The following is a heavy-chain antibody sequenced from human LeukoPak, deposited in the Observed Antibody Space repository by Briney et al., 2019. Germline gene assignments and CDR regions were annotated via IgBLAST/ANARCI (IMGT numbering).Heavy chain of an antibody. Sequence: EASVKVSCKASGYTFINYGISWLRQAPGQGLEWMGWINVYNGNTEYAQKFQGRVTMTTDTSTSTAYMELRSLRSDDTAVYYCARDRNPYGDFNSWGQGTLVTVSS. D-gene: IGHD4-17*01. CDR2: INVYNGNT. CDR3: ARDRNPYGDFNS. CDR1: GYTFINYG. V-gene: IGHV1-18*01. J-gene: IGHJ4*02.